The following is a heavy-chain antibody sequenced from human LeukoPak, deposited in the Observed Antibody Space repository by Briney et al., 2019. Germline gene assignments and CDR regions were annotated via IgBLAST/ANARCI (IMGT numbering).Heavy chain of an antibody. D-gene: IGHD3-16*02. CDR3: ARSLSSRFSGPRRPYYFDY. J-gene: IGHJ4*02. Sequence: GGSLRLSCAASGFTLSNYAMSWVRQAPGKGLQWVSGISSSGGSTYQVDSVKGRFTISRDNSKNTLYLQMNSLRAEDTAVYYCARSLSSRFSGPRRPYYFDYWGQGTLVTVSS. V-gene: IGHV3-23*01. CDR1: GFTLSNYA. CDR2: ISSSGGST.